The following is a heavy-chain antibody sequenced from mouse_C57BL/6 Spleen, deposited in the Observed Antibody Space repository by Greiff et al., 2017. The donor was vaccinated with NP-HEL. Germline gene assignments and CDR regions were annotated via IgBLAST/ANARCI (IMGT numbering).Heavy chain of an antibody. CDR3: TITTVVATSDYFGC. CDR1: GYTFTSYW. D-gene: IGHD1-1*01. Sequence: VQLQQSGTVLARPGASVKMSCKTSGYTFTSYWMHWVKQRPGQGLEWIGAIYPGNSDTSYNQKFKGKAKLTAVTSASTAYMELSSLTNEDSAVYYCTITTVVATSDYFGCWGQGTTLTGSS. J-gene: IGHJ2*01. CDR2: IYPGNSDT. V-gene: IGHV1-5*01.